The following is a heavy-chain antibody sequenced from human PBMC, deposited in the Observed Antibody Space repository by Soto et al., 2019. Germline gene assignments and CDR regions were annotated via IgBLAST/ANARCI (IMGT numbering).Heavy chain of an antibody. CDR1: GFTFSSYG. J-gene: IGHJ1*01. V-gene: IGHV3-33*01. CDR3: AREIYCGGDCYRPLQH. D-gene: IGHD2-21*02. Sequence: VQLVESGGGVVQPGRSLRLSCAASGFTFSSYGMHWVRQAPGKGLEWVAVIWYDGSNKYYADSVKGRFTISRDNSKNTLYLQMNSLRAEDTAVYYCAREIYCGGDCYRPLQHWGQGTLVTVSS. CDR2: IWYDGSNK.